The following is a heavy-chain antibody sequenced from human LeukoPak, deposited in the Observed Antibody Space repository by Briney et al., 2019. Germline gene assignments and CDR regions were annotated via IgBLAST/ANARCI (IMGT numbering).Heavy chain of an antibody. V-gene: IGHV1-8*01. D-gene: IGHD6-13*01. Sequence: ASVKVSCKASGYTFTNYDINWLRQATRQRLEWMGWTNTINGYTGYAQKFQGRVTTTRNTSISTAYMEVSSLRSEDTAVYYCARGNRLYSSSWSSLPFDIWGHGPMVTVSS. J-gene: IGHJ3*02. CDR3: ARGNRLYSSSWSSLPFDI. CDR1: GYTFTNYD. CDR2: TNTINGYT.